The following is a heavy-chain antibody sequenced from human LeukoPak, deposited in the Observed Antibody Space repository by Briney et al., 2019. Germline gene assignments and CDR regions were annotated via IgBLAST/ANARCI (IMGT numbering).Heavy chain of an antibody. J-gene: IGHJ5*02. CDR3: AREIVGTHKSRFDP. V-gene: IGHV3-74*01. CDR2: ISSDGSTT. D-gene: IGHD1-26*01. CDR1: GFSSSNFW. Sequence: GGSLRLSCAASGFSSSNFWMHWVRQAPGKGLVCVSHISSDGSTTTYADSVKGRFTISRDNAKNSLYLQMNSLRAEDTAVYYCAREIVGTHKSRFDPWGQGTLVTVSS.